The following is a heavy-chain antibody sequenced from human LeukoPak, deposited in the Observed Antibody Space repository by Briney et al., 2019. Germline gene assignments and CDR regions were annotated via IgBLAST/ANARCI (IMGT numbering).Heavy chain of an antibody. CDR3: ARDDPDISSYRFDY. CDR2: LSSNGSTS. V-gene: IGHV3-23*01. D-gene: IGHD6-6*01. Sequence: PGGSLRLSCAASGFTFSTYAMSWVRQAPGKGLEWVSTLSSNGSTSYYADSVKGRFTISRDNAKNTLYLQMNSLRAEDTAVYYCARDDPDISSYRFDYWGHGILVTVSS. J-gene: IGHJ4*01. CDR1: GFTFSTYA.